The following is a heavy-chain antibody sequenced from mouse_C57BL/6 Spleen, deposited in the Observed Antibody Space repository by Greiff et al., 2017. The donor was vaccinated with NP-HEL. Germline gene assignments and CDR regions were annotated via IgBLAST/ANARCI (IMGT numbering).Heavy chain of an antibody. CDR3: ARRIHYGSSFDY. D-gene: IGHD1-1*01. CDR1: GYAFSSYW. J-gene: IGHJ2*01. Sequence: QVQLQQSGAELVKPGASVKISCKASGYAFSSYWMNWVKQRPGKGLEWIGQIYPGDGDTNYNGKFKGKATLTADKSSSTAYMQLSSLTSEDSAVYFCARRIHYGSSFDYWGQGTTLTVSS. CDR2: IYPGDGDT. V-gene: IGHV1-80*01.